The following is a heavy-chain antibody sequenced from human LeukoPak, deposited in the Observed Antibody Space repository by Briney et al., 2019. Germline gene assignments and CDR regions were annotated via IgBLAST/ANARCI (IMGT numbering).Heavy chain of an antibody. CDR3: ARDRVLIAARPGGWFDP. Sequence: ASVKVSCKASGYTFTGYYMHWVRQAPGQGLEWMGWINPNSGGTNYAQKFQGRVTMTRDTSISTAYMELSRLRSDDTAVYYCARDRVLIAARPGGWFDPWGQGTLVTVSS. CDR1: GYTFTGYY. V-gene: IGHV1-2*02. D-gene: IGHD6-6*01. J-gene: IGHJ5*02. CDR2: INPNSGGT.